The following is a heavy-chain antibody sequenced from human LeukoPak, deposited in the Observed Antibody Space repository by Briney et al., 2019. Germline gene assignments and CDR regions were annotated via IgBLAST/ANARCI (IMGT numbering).Heavy chain of an antibody. CDR1: GGSISSGDYY. V-gene: IGHV4-30-4*01. CDR3: ARVWGYCSGGSCYYFDY. Sequence: SETLSLTCTVSGGSISSGDYYWSWIRQPPGKGLEWIGYIYYSGSTYYNPSLKSRVTISVDTSKNQFSLKLGSVTAADTAVYYCARVWGYCSGGSCYYFDYWGQGTLVTVSS. CDR2: IYYSGST. J-gene: IGHJ4*02. D-gene: IGHD2-15*01.